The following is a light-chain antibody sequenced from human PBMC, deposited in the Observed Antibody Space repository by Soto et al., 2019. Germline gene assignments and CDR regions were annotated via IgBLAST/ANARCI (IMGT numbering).Light chain of an antibody. CDR2: EVS. V-gene: IGLV2-14*01. CDR1: SSDVGGYNY. CDR3: ASYVTGATCV. Sequence: QSALTQPASVSGSLGQSITISCSGTSSDVGGYNYVSWYQLHPGKAPKLMIHEVSERPSGVSHRFSGSKSGNTASLTISGLQAEDEADYYCASYVTGATCVFGSGTKVTVL. J-gene: IGLJ1*01.